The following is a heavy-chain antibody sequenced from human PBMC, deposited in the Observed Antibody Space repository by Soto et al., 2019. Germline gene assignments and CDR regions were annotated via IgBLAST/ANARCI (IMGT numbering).Heavy chain of an antibody. V-gene: IGHV4-39*01. D-gene: IGHD2-15*01. Sequence: PSETLSLTCTVSGGSISSSSYYWGWIRQPPGKGLEWIGSIYYSGSTYYNPSLKSRVTISVDTSKNQFSLKLSSVTAADTAVYYCARHHVGSESYYYYYGMDVWDQGTTVTVSS. CDR3: ARHHVGSESYYYYYGMDV. CDR1: GGSISSSSYY. J-gene: IGHJ6*02. CDR2: IYYSGST.